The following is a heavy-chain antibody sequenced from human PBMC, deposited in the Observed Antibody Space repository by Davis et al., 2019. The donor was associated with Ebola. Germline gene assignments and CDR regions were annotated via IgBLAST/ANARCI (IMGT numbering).Heavy chain of an antibody. J-gene: IGHJ4*02. CDR1: GYTFTGYY. CDR3: ARDLEGSSCH. CDR2: INPNSGDT. D-gene: IGHD6-13*01. Sequence: AASVKVSCKASGYTFTGYYIHWVRQAPGQGLEWMGWINPNSGDTKYSQKFQGWVTVTRDTPISTAYMELNRLTSDDTAVYYCARDLEGSSCHWGQGTLVTVSS. V-gene: IGHV1-2*04.